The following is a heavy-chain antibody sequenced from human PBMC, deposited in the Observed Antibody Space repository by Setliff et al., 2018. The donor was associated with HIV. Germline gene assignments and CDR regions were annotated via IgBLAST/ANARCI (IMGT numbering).Heavy chain of an antibody. CDR1: GGSFSGYY. V-gene: IGHV4-34*01. J-gene: IGHJ4*02. D-gene: IGHD2-2*01. Sequence: PSETLSLTCAVYGGSFSGYYWSWIRQPPGKGLEWIGEISQGGTTNYSPSLKSRVTMSVDTSKNQFSLKLSSVTAADTAVYYCARDRMPMASWVPDKWGQGTLVTVSS. CDR3: ARDRMPMASWVPDK. CDR2: ISQGGTT.